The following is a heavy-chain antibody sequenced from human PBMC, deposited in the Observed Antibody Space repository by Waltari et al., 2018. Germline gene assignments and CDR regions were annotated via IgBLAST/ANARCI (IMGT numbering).Heavy chain of an antibody. V-gene: IGHV1-69*01. Sequence: QVQLVQSGAEVKKPGSSVKVSCKASGGTFSSYAISWVRQAPGQGLEWMGGIIPIFGTANDAQKFRGRVTITADESTSTAYMELSSLRSEDTAVYYCARVSPVYSYGYGYYGMDVWGQGTTVTVSS. CDR3: ARVSPVYSYGYGYYGMDV. CDR2: IIPIFGTA. D-gene: IGHD5-18*01. CDR1: GGTFSSYA. J-gene: IGHJ6*02.